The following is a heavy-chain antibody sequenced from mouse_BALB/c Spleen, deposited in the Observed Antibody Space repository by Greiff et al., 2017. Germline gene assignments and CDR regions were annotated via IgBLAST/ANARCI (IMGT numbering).Heavy chain of an antibody. Sequence: EVKVVESGGGLVQPGGSLKLSCAASGFTFSSYGMSWVRQTPDKRLELVATINSNGGSTYYPDSVKGRFTISRDNAKNTLYLQMSSLKSEDTAMYYCARYGNYVFDYWGQGTTLTVSS. CDR2: INSNGGST. J-gene: IGHJ2*01. D-gene: IGHD2-10*02. CDR1: GFTFSSYG. V-gene: IGHV5-6-3*01. CDR3: ARYGNYVFDY.